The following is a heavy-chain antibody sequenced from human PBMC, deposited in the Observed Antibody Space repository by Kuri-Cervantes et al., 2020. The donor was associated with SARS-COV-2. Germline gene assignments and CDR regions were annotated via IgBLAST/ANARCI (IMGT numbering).Heavy chain of an antibody. CDR1: GFTFSSYA. J-gene: IGHJ4*02. V-gene: IGHV3-23*01. Sequence: GGSLRLSCAASGFTFSSYAMTWARQAPGKGLEWVSGLGGSGDVTYYADSVKGRFTISRDNSNNTLYLQMNSLRGEDTAVYYCAKLFGVVVAGTLDYWGQGTLVTVSS. CDR2: LGGSGDVT. D-gene: IGHD2-15*01. CDR3: AKLFGVVVAGTLDY.